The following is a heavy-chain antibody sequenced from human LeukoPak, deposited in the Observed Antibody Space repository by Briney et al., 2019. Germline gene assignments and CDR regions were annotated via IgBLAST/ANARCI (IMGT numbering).Heavy chain of an antibody. CDR2: IKSKTDGGTT. V-gene: IGHV3-15*01. CDR3: ARDLQLWAGDAFDI. CDR1: GFTFSNAW. J-gene: IGHJ3*02. Sequence: GGSLRLSCAASGFTFSNAWMSWVRQAPGKGLEWVGRIKSKTDGGTTDYAAPVKGRFTISRDDSKNTLYLQMNSLRAEDTAVYYCARDLQLWAGDAFDIWGQGTMVTVSS. D-gene: IGHD5-18*01.